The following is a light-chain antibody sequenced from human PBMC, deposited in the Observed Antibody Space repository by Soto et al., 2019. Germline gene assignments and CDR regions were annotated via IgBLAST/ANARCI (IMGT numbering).Light chain of an antibody. CDR1: QSISSW. V-gene: IGKV1-5*01. CDR3: QQYNSYPGA. CDR2: DAS. J-gene: IGKJ3*01. Sequence: DIQVTQSPSTLSASVGDRVTITCRASQSISSWLAWYQQKPGKAPKLLIYDASSLESGVPSRFSGSGSGTEFTLTISSLQPDDFATYYCQQYNSYPGAFGPGTKVDIK.